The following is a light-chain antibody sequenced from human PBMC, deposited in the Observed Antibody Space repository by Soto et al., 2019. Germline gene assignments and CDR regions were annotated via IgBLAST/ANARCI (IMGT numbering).Light chain of an antibody. CDR1: QSVSSY. CDR3: QQRANSPST. CDR2: DAS. J-gene: IGKJ5*01. Sequence: EIVLTQSPATLSLSPGERATLSCRASQSVSSYLAWYQQKPGQAPRLLIYDASNRATGIPARFRGSGSGTDFTPTISSLEPEDFAVYYCQQRANSPSTFGQGTRLEIK. V-gene: IGKV3-11*01.